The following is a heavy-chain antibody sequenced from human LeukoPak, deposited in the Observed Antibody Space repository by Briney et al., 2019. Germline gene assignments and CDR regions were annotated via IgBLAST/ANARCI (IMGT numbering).Heavy chain of an antibody. CDR1: GGSIKSNNW. V-gene: IGHV4-4*02. Sequence: SGTLSLTCAVSGGSIKSNNWWSWVRQPPGKGLEWIGEIYHSGSTNYNPSLESRVTVSVDKSKNQFSLDLSSVTAADTAVYYCARAPITIFGVVIIKEDRYFDYWGQGTLVTVSS. D-gene: IGHD3-3*01. CDR2: IYHSGST. J-gene: IGHJ4*02. CDR3: ARAPITIFGVVIIKEDRYFDY.